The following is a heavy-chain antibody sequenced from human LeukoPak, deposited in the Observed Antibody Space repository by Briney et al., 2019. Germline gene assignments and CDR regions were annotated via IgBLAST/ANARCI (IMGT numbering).Heavy chain of an antibody. CDR1: GFSFSNYA. Sequence: GGSLRLSCATSGFSFSNYAMSWVRQAPGKGLEWVSAISGEGVTIYYADSVKGRFTTSRDNSKNTLYLQMNSLTAEDTAVYYCGPREDSTTNAYDYWGQGTLVTVSS. J-gene: IGHJ4*02. CDR2: ISGEGVTI. CDR3: GPREDSTTNAYDY. V-gene: IGHV3-23*01. D-gene: IGHD2/OR15-2a*01.